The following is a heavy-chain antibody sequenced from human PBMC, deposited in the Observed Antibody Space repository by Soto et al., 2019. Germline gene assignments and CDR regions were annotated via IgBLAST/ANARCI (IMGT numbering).Heavy chain of an antibody. CDR3: ARLGDIVVVPAAWYYGMDV. V-gene: IGHV5-10-1*01. CDR2: IDPSDSYT. D-gene: IGHD2-2*01. Sequence: GESLKISCKGSGYSFTSYWISWVRQMPGKGLEWMGRIDPSDSYTNYSPSFQGHVTISADKSISTAYLQWSSLKASDTAMYYCARLGDIVVVPAAWYYGMDVWGQGTTGTVS. CDR1: GYSFTSYW. J-gene: IGHJ6*02.